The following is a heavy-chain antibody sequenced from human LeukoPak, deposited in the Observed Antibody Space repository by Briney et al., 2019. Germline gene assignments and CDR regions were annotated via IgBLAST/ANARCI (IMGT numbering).Heavy chain of an antibody. D-gene: IGHD1-1*01. J-gene: IGHJ4*02. CDR2: IKQDGSDK. CDR3: ARLTGTTGSDY. Sequence: PGGSLRLSCAASGFPFSSYWISWVRQAPGKGLEWVANIKQDGSDKYYVDSVKGRFTISRDNAKNSLYLQLNSLRADDTAFYYCARLTGTTGSDYWGQGTLVTVSS. V-gene: IGHV3-7*01. CDR1: GFPFSSYW.